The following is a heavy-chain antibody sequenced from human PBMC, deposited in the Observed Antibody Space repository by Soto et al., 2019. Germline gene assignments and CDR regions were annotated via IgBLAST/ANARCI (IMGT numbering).Heavy chain of an antibody. V-gene: IGHV1-18*01. CDR2: ISPYNDNT. Sequence: ASVKVSCKASGYTFTSYGISWVRQAPGQGLEYMGWISPYNDNTHYAQNLQGRVTVTADTSTSTAYMELRSLRSDDTAVYYCAPYDSRPGYFDYWGQGTLVTVSS. CDR3: APYDSRPGYFDY. J-gene: IGHJ4*02. D-gene: IGHD3-22*01. CDR1: GYTFTSYG.